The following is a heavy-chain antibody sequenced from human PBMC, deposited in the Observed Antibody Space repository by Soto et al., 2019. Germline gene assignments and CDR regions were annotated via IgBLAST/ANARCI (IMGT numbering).Heavy chain of an antibody. Sequence: GGSLRLSCAASGYTFSAYYMTWIRQAPGKGLEWVSYISPSGSTIYYADSVKGRFTISRDNAKNSLYLQMNSLRAEDTAVYYCASTLTTDGMDVWGQGTTVTVSS. V-gene: IGHV3-11*01. J-gene: IGHJ6*02. CDR3: ASTLTTDGMDV. CDR1: GYTFSAYY. CDR2: ISPSGSTI. D-gene: IGHD4-4*01.